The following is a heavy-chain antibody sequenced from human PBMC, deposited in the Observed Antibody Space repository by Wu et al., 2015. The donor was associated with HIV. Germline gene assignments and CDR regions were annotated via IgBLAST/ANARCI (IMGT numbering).Heavy chain of an antibody. CDR1: GYTFTSYG. CDR3: AREATHMITFGGPRLNAFDI. V-gene: IGHV1-18*01. CDR2: ISAYNGNT. Sequence: QVQLVQSGAEVKKPGASVKVSCKASGYTFTSYGISWVRQAPGQGLEWMGWISAYNGNTNYAQKLQGRVTMTTDTSTSTAYMELRSLRSDDTAVYYCAREATHMITFGGPRLNAFDIWGQGTMVTVSS. D-gene: IGHD3-16*01. J-gene: IGHJ3*02.